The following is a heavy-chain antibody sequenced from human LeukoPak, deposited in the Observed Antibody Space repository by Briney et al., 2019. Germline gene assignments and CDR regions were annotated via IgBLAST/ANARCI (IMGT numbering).Heavy chain of an antibody. J-gene: IGHJ4*02. CDR3: ARGRGYSSGWYSGYFDY. V-gene: IGHV3-13*01. CDR2: IGIAGDT. Sequence: GGSLRLSCAASGFTFSSYDMHWVRQATGKGLEWVSAIGIAGDTYYPGSVKGRFTISRENAKNYLYLQMNSLRAGDTAVYYCARGRGYSSGWYSGYFDYWGQGTLVTVSS. CDR1: GFTFSSYD. D-gene: IGHD6-19*01.